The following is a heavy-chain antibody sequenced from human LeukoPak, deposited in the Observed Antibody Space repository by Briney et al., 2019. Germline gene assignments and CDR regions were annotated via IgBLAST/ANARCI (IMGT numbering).Heavy chain of an antibody. CDR1: GGSFSSYA. CDR2: IIPIFGTA. Sequence: SSVKVSCKASGGSFSSYAISWVRQAPGQGLEWMGRIIPIFGTANYAQKFQGRVTITTDEPTSTAYMELSSLRSEDTAVYYCARDFEDCSGGSCLYYFDYWGQGTLVTVSS. CDR3: ARDFEDCSGGSCLYYFDY. D-gene: IGHD2-15*01. V-gene: IGHV1-69*05. J-gene: IGHJ4*02.